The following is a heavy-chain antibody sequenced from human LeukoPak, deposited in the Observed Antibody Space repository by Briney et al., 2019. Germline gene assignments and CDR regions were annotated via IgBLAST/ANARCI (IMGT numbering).Heavy chain of an antibody. V-gene: IGHV4-61*01. CDR3: ARGQDNRSGTFDY. J-gene: IGHJ4*02. CDR1: GDSVSSGNYY. Sequence: SETLSLTCTVSGDSVSSGNYYLSWIRQPPGKGLDWITYMSPSGTTKYNPSLKSRVTTSVDTSRAQFSLRLSSVTAADTAVYYCARGQDNRSGTFDYWGQGILVTVSS. CDR2: MSPSGTT. D-gene: IGHD1-7*01.